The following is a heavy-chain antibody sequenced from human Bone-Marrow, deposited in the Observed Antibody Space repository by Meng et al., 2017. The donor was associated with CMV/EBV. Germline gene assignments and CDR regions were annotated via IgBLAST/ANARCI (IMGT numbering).Heavy chain of an antibody. CDR2: ISGSGYYI. CDR3: ARDHDGSGSYNDY. Sequence: VASGFTFTGYSINWVRQAPGKGLEWVASISGSGYYIYYADSVKGRFTVSRDNAKNSVYLHMTTLRAEDTAVYYCARDHDGSGSYNDYWGQGTLVTVSS. V-gene: IGHV3-21*06. J-gene: IGHJ4*02. D-gene: IGHD3-10*01. CDR1: GFTFTGYS.